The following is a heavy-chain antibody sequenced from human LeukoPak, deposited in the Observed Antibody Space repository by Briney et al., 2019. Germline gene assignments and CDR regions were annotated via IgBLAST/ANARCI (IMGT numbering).Heavy chain of an antibody. CDR1: GFIFSSYW. V-gene: IGHV3-7*03. J-gene: IGHJ4*02. D-gene: IGHD4-23*01. Sequence: GGSLRLSCAASGFIFSSYWMSWVRQAPGKGLEWVANIKQDGSDKYYVDSVKGRFTISRDNAKNSLYLQMNSLRAEDTAVYYCARERWSLDYWGQGILVTVSS. CDR2: IKQDGSDK. CDR3: ARERWSLDY.